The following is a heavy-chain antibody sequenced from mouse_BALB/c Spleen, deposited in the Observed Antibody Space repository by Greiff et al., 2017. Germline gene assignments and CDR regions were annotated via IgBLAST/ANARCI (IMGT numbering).Heavy chain of an antibody. V-gene: IGHV2-9-2*01. J-gene: IGHJ4*01. Sequence: QVQLQQSGPGLVAPSQSLSITCTVSGFSLTSYDISWIRQPPGKGLEWLGVIWTGGGTNYNSAFMSRLSISKDNSKSQVFLKMNSLQTDDTAIYYCVREISYAMDYWGQGTSVTVSS. CDR3: VREISYAMDY. CDR2: IWTGGGT. CDR1: GFSLTSYD.